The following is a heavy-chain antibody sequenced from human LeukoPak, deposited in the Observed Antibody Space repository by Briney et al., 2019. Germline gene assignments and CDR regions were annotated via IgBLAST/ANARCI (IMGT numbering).Heavy chain of an antibody. Sequence: GASVKVSCKASGYTFTSYGISWVRQAPGQGLEWMGWISAYNGNTNYAQKLQGRVTMTTDTSTSTAYMGLRSLRSDDTAVYYCARDLKRGYSSGRYSWGTGSSNDYWGQGTLVTVSS. CDR1: GYTFTSYG. CDR2: ISAYNGNT. V-gene: IGHV1-18*01. CDR3: ARDLKRGYSSGRYSWGTGSSNDY. J-gene: IGHJ4*02. D-gene: IGHD6-19*01.